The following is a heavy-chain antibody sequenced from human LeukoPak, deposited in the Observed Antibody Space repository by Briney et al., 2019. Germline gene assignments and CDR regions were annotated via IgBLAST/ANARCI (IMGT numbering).Heavy chain of an antibody. D-gene: IGHD2-15*01. CDR2: IRSKANSYAT. CDR1: GFTFSTYG. CDR3: TRHFETLGYCSGGSCRPDC. Sequence: PGGSLRLSCAASGFTFSTYGMHWARQAPGKGREWVGRIRSKANSYATAYAASVKGRFTISRDDSKNTAYLQMNSLKTEDTAVYYCTRHFETLGYCSGGSCRPDCWGQGTLVTVSS. V-gene: IGHV3-73*01. J-gene: IGHJ4*02.